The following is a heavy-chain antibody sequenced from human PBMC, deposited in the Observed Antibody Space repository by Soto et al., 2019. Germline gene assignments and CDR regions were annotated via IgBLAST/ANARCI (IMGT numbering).Heavy chain of an antibody. V-gene: IGHV3-53*01. Sequence: GPLLRSCAPSGFTVRSNYMTVVRKAPGKGLECVSVLSTSGNTYYADSVRGRFTVSRDNSKNTLWLQMNSLRGEDTAVYYCATRTAPYYYATDVWGQGTTVTVSS. CDR2: LSTSGNT. CDR1: GFTVRSNY. CDR3: ATRTAPYYYATDV. D-gene: IGHD1-1*01. J-gene: IGHJ6*02.